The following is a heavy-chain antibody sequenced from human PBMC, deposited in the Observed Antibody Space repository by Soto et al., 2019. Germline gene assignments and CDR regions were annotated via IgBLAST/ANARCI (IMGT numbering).Heavy chain of an antibody. CDR2: ISSTSSYI. Sequence: VQLVESGGGLVKPGGSLRLSCAASGFTFSNYNMNWVRQAPGKGLEWVSSISSTSSYIYYADSVKGRFTISRDNAKNSLYLQMNSLRAEDTAVYDCARVSYYDNSGFLIWGQLTLVTVSS. CDR3: ARVSYYDNSGFLI. V-gene: IGHV3-21*01. CDR1: GFTFSNYN. J-gene: IGHJ4*02. D-gene: IGHD3-22*01.